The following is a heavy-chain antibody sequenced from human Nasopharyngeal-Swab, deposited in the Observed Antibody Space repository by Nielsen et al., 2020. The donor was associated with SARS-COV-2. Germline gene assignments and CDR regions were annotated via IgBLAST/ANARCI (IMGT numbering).Heavy chain of an antibody. CDR3: ARDKGGMATLDYYYYYYMDV. D-gene: IGHD5-24*01. Sequence: SETLSLTCAVYGGSFSGYYWSWIRQPPGKGLEWIGEVNHSGSTHYNPSLKSRVTISVDTSKNQFSLKLSSVTAADTAVYYCARDKGGMATLDYYYYYYMDVWGKGTTVTVSS. CDR2: VNHSGST. V-gene: IGHV4-34*01. J-gene: IGHJ6*03. CDR1: GGSFSGYY.